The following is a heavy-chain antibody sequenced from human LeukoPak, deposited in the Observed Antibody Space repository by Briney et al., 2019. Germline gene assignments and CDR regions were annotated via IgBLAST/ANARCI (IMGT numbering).Heavy chain of an antibody. D-gene: IGHD5-12*01. V-gene: IGHV3-23*01. Sequence: GGSLRLSCAASGFTFSSYSMSWVRQAPGKGLEWVSSISSSGGNTYYPDSVKGRFTISRDNSKNTMYLQMNSLRAEDTAVYYCEKDGPTWPIDYWGQGTLVTVSS. CDR1: GFTFSSYS. CDR2: ISSSGGNT. J-gene: IGHJ4*02. CDR3: EKDGPTWPIDY.